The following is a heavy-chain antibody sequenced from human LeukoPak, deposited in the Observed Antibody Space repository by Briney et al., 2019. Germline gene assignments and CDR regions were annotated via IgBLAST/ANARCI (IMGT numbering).Heavy chain of an antibody. Sequence: AGSLRLSCAASGFTFSRYSMNWVRQAPGKGLEWVSSISSSSSYIYYADSVKGRFTISRDNAKNSLYLQMNSLRAEDTAVYYCARGSSAWYGWDYYYYYMDVWGKGTTVTVSS. J-gene: IGHJ6*03. D-gene: IGHD6-19*01. CDR1: GFTFSRYS. CDR2: ISSSSSYI. CDR3: ARGSSAWYGWDYYYYYMDV. V-gene: IGHV3-21*01.